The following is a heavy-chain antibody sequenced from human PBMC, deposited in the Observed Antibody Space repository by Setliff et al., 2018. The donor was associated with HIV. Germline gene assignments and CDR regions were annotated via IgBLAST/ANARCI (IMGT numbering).Heavy chain of an antibody. CDR3: ASRVYYYDSSGYLREEGFDP. J-gene: IGHJ5*02. CDR1: GDSIIDHNYF. V-gene: IGHV4-39*01. Sequence: PSETLSLTCTVSGDSIIDHNYFWGWIRQPPGKGLEWIGSLYYNGNTYYNPSLKSRVTISVNTSKNQFSLKLSSVTAADAAVYYCASRVYYYDSSGYLREEGFDPWGQGTLVTVSS. D-gene: IGHD3-22*01. CDR2: LYYNGNT.